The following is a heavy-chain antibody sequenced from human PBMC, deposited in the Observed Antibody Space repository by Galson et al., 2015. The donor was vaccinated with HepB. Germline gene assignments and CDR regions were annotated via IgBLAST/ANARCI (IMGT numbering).Heavy chain of an antibody. CDR1: GFTFSSYA. D-gene: IGHD4-17*01. J-gene: IGHJ4*02. CDR2: ISGSGDDT. CDR3: AKAFKPSSTLTTDY. Sequence: SLRLSCAASGFTFSSYAMSWVRQAPGEGLEWVSAISGSGDDTYYADSVRGRFTISRDNSKNTVYVQMNSLRAEDTAVYYWAKAFKPSSTLTTDYWGQGTLVPVSS. V-gene: IGHV3-23*01.